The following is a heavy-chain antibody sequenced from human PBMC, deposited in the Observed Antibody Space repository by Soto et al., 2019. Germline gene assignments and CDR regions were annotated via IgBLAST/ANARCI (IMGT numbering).Heavy chain of an antibody. CDR2: IYYSGST. CDR1: GGSMSSDY. Sequence: TEPLSLTCTVSGGSMSSDYVSWIRQSPWKRLECIGYIYYSGSTNYSPSLKSRVAISLDTSKNQFSLMLGSVTAADTAVYYCARGEWLATIKPYFAYWGQGTLVTVSS. CDR3: ARGEWLATIKPYFAY. J-gene: IGHJ4*02. D-gene: IGHD5-12*01. V-gene: IGHV4-59*01.